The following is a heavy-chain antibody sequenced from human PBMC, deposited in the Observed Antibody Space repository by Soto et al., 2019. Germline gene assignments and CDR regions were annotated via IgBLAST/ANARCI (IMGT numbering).Heavy chain of an antibody. Sequence: GGSLRLSCAAAGFAFSTYAMTWVRQAPGKGLEWVSVISGSGGSSYYAASVKGRFTISRDKSKNTLFLQMNGLRAEDTAVYYCAKVTKRAAAGRYEYYKYGMDVWGQGTTVTVSS. CDR3: AKVTKRAAAGRYEYYKYGMDV. CDR2: ISGSGGSS. V-gene: IGHV3-23*01. CDR1: GFAFSTYA. D-gene: IGHD6-13*01. J-gene: IGHJ6*02.